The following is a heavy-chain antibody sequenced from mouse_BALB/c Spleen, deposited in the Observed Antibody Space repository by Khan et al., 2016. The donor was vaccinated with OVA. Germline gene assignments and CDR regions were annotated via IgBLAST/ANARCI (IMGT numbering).Heavy chain of an antibody. Sequence: EVQLQESGPGLVKPSQSLSLTCTVTGYSITRDYAWNWIRQFPGNKLEWMGYISNSGSASYNPSFKSRISITRDTSKTQFFLQLDSVTTEDTATYYCASELGRYYAMDYWGQGTSVTVSA. CDR2: ISNSGSA. J-gene: IGHJ4*01. CDR3: ASELGRYYAMDY. D-gene: IGHD4-1*01. V-gene: IGHV3-2*02. CDR1: GYSITRDYA.